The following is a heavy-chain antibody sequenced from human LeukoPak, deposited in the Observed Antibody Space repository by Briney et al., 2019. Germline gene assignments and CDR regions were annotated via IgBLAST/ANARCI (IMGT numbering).Heavy chain of an antibody. Sequence: SETLSLTCTVSGDSISSGTYYWSWIRQPPGKGLEWIGYIYHSGSTFYNPSLKSRVTISVDGSKDQFSLNLNSVTAADTAVYYCARDRRPRAGVGVDYWGQGTLVTVSS. CDR1: GDSISSGTYY. V-gene: IGHV4-30-2*01. D-gene: IGHD3-10*01. J-gene: IGHJ4*02. CDR2: IYHSGST. CDR3: ARDRRPRAGVGVDY.